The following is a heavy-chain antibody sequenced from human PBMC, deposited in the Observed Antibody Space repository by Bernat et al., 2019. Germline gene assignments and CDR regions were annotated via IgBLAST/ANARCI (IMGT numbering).Heavy chain of an antibody. CDR3: ARTYTSSLGKVNDF. CDR1: GFTFSTYW. Sequence: EVQLVESGGGLVQPGESLKLSCAASGFTFSTYWMTWVRQAPGKGLEWVANIKQDGSEKYYVDSVKGRFTISRDNAKNSLFLQMNSLRAEDTAVYYCARTYTSSLGKVNDFWGQGTLVTVSS. D-gene: IGHD6-6*01. CDR2: IKQDGSEK. J-gene: IGHJ4*02. V-gene: IGHV3-7*03.